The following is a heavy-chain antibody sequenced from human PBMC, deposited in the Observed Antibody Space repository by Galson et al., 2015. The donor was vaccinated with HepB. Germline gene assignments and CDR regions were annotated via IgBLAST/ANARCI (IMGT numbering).Heavy chain of an antibody. CDR2: IIPILGIA. CDR3: ARVTKSPYDSSGDFDY. V-gene: IGHV1-69*04. D-gene: IGHD3-22*01. Sequence: SVKVSCKASGGTFSSYAISWVRQAPGQGLEWMGRIIPILGIANYAQKFQGRVTITADKSTSTAYMELSSLRSEDTAVYYCARVTKSPYDSSGDFDYWGQGTLVTVSS. J-gene: IGHJ4*02. CDR1: GGTFSSYA.